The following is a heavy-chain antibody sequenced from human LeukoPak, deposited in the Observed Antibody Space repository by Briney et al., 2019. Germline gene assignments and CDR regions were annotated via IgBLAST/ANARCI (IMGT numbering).Heavy chain of an antibody. Sequence: GGSLRLSCAASGFTFSSYWMHWVRQAPGKGLVWVSRINSDGSSTSYADSVKGRFTISRDNAKNTLYLQMNSLRAEDTAVYYCAREPFTSHYYYGMDAWGQGTTVTVSS. CDR3: AREPFTSHYYYGMDA. CDR2: INSDGSST. J-gene: IGHJ6*02. CDR1: GFTFSSYW. V-gene: IGHV3-74*01. D-gene: IGHD3-10*01.